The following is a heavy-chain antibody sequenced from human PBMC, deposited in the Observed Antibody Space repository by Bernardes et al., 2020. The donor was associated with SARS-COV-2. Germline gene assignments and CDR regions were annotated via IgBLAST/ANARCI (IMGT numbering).Heavy chain of an antibody. J-gene: IGHJ4*02. CDR2: ISWNSGSI. D-gene: IGHD3-10*01. Sequence: SLILSCAASGFTFDDYAMHWVRQAPGKGLEWVSGISWNSGSIGYADSVKGRFTISRDNAKNSLYLQMNSLRAEDTALYYCAKDIYGSGSYSFDYWGQGTLVTVSS. V-gene: IGHV3-9*01. CDR1: GFTFDDYA. CDR3: AKDIYGSGSYSFDY.